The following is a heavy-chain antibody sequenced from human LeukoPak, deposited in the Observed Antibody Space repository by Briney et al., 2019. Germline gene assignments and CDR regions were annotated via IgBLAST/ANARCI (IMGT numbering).Heavy chain of an antibody. CDR1: SSSSYY. J-gene: IGHJ4*02. CDR3: SKHPTFAVVTYYFDY. CDR2: ISGSGVTT. Sequence: SSSSYYWGWVRQAPGKGLEGVSAISGSGVTTYYAASVKARFTLSRDNSNNTLPLQMNCLRAEDTALYYCSKHPTFAVVTYYFDYWRQGTLVPVSS. V-gene: IGHV3-23*01. D-gene: IGHD3-3*01.